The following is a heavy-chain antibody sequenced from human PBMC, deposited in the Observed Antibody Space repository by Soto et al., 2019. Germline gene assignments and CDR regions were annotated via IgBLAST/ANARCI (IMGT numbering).Heavy chain of an antibody. J-gene: IGHJ6*02. CDR2: IIPIFGTA. V-gene: IGHV1-69*01. D-gene: IGHD3-22*01. CDR3: AGAGALEDFYDSSGYPYFYYGMDV. CDR1: GGTFSSYA. Sequence: QVQLVQSGAEVKKPGSSVKVSCKASGGTFSSYAISWVRQAPGQGLEWMGGIIPIFGTANYAQKFQGRVTITADESTSTAYMELSSMRSEDTAVYYCAGAGALEDFYDSSGYPYFYYGMDVWGQGTTVTVSS.